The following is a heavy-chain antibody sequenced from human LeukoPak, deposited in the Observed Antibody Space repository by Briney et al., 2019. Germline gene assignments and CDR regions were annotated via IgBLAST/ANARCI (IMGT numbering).Heavy chain of an antibody. D-gene: IGHD6-13*01. CDR3: ARTEGRAAGNILDFLRYNWFDP. J-gene: IGHJ5*02. V-gene: IGHV4-61*05. CDR1: GDSITGSSYY. CDR2: IYYSGST. Sequence: SETLSLTCTVSGDSITGSSYYWGWIRQPPGKGLEWIGYIYYSGSTNYNPSLKSRVTISVDTSKNQFSLKLSSVTAADTAVYYCARTEGRAAGNILDFLRYNWFDPWGQGTLVTVSS.